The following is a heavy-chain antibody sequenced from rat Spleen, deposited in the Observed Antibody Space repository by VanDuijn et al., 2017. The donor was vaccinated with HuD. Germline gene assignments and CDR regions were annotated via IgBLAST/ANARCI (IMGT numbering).Heavy chain of an antibody. CDR2: IKAKSNNYAT. CDR1: GFTFSTAW. V-gene: IGHV6-6*01. J-gene: IGHJ2*01. D-gene: IGHD1-2*01. CDR3: ASSYIFDY. Sequence: EVQVLESGGGLVQPGNSLKLSCVTSGFTFSTAWMYWYRQFPEKRLEWVARIKAKSNNYATDYTESVKGRFTISRDDSKSSIYLQMNNLKEEDTAIYYCASSYIFDYWGQGVMVTVSS.